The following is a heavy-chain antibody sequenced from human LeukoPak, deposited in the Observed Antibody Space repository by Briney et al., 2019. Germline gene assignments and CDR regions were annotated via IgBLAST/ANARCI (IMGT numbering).Heavy chain of an antibody. CDR3: ARRRLRYFDW. CDR2: IYYSGST. D-gene: IGHD3-9*01. CDR1: GGYISSSSYY. Sequence: SETLSLTCTVSGGYISSSSYYWGWIRQPPGKGLEWIGSIYYSGSTYYNPSLKSRVTISVDTSKNQFSLKLSSVTAADTAVYYCARRRLRYFDWWGQGTLVTVSS. J-gene: IGHJ4*02. V-gene: IGHV4-39*01.